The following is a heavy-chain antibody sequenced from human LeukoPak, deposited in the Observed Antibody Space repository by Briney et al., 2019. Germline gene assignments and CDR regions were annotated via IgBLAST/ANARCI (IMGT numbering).Heavy chain of an antibody. V-gene: IGHV3-49*04. CDR2: IQSRTYGGAT. D-gene: IGHD3-10*01. CDR1: GFTFGDYG. J-gene: IGHJ4*02. Sequence: GGSLRLSCTASGFTFGDYGMSWVRQAPGKGLEWVGFIQSRTYGGATQCAASVKGRFTISRDDSKSIAFLQMNSLRAEDTAVYYCAKDVTPDVWLRGVAPFDYWGQGTLVTVSS. CDR3: AKDVTPDVWLRGVAPFDY.